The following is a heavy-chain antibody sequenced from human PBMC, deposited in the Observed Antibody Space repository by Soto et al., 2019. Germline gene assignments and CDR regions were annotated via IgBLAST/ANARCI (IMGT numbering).Heavy chain of an antibody. Sequence: SETLSLTCTVSGGSISSYYWSWIRQPPGKGLEWIGYIYYSGSTNYNPSLKSRVTISVDTSKNQFSLKLSSVTAADTAVYYCARFYDSSGYYPLGPDYWGQGTLVTVSS. CDR3: ARFYDSSGYYPLGPDY. D-gene: IGHD3-22*01. CDR1: GGSISSYY. CDR2: IYYSGST. J-gene: IGHJ4*02. V-gene: IGHV4-59*01.